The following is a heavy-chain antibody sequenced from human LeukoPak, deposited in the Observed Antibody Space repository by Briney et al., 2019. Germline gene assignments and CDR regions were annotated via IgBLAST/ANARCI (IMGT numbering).Heavy chain of an antibody. J-gene: IGHJ4*02. CDR1: GFTFDNYA. Sequence: HPGGSLRLSCAASGFTFDNYAMHWVRQAPGKGLEWLSIISWNSGYIGYADSVKGRFIISRDNAKKSLDLQMNSLRAEDTAFYYCAKVRETYSSGYFFDYWGQGTLVTVSS. CDR3: AKVRETYSSGYFFDY. D-gene: IGHD6-19*01. CDR2: ISWNSGYI. V-gene: IGHV3-9*01.